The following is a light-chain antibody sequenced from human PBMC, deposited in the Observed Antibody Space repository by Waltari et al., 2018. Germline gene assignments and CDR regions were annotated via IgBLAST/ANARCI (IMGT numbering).Light chain of an antibody. CDR1: RTDVAGYTL. CDR2: DVD. J-gene: IGLJ3*02. V-gene: IGLV2-14*01. Sequence: QSVLAQPASVSGSPGQPITISCTGTRTDVAGYTLVSWYQQHPGKAPKLLIFDVDNRPSGVSNRFSGSKSGNTASLTISGLQPEDESDYYCCSFTSRSTWVFGGGTKLTVL. CDR3: CSFTSRSTWV.